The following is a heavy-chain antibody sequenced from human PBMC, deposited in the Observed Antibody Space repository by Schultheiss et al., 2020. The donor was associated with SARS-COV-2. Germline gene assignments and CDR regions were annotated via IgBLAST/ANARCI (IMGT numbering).Heavy chain of an antibody. CDR1: GYTFTSYD. CDR3: ARAHGDYYYYYMDV. CDR2: ISAYNGNT. D-gene: IGHD4-17*01. Sequence: ASVKVSCKASGYTFTSYDINWVRQATGQGLEWMGWISAYNGNTNYAQKLQGRVTMTTDTSTSTAYMELRSLRSDDTAVYYCARAHGDYYYYYMDVWGKGTTVTVSS. V-gene: IGHV1-18*01. J-gene: IGHJ6*03.